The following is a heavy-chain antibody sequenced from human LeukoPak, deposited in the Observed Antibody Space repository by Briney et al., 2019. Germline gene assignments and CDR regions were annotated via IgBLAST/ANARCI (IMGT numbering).Heavy chain of an antibody. Sequence: SETLSLTCAVYGGSFSGYYWSWIRQPPGKGLEWIGEINHSGSTNYNPSLKSRVTISVDTSKNQFSLKLSSVTAADTAVYYCARGSEYSSGWYYFDYWGQGTLVTVSS. J-gene: IGHJ4*02. CDR3: ARGSEYSSGWYYFDY. CDR2: INHSGST. CDR1: GGSFSGYY. D-gene: IGHD6-19*01. V-gene: IGHV4-34*01.